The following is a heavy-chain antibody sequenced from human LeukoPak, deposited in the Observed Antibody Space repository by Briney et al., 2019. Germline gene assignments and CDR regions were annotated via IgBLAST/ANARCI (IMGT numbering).Heavy chain of an antibody. D-gene: IGHD7-27*01. J-gene: IGHJ4*02. Sequence: PGGSLRLSCEASGFTFSSFGMSWVRQAPGKGLEWVSAISGSGGSTYCADSVKGRLTISRGNSRNTLYLQMNSLRAEDTAVYYCAKGNNWGPFDYWGQGTLVTVSS. V-gene: IGHV3-23*01. CDR1: GFTFSSFG. CDR3: AKGNNWGPFDY. CDR2: ISGSGGST.